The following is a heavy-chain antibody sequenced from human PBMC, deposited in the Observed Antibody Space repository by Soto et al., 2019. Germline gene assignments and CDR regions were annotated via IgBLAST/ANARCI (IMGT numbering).Heavy chain of an antibody. CDR1: CGSISTSNYY. Sequence: PSDTLSLTCLVSCGSISTSNYYCAWIRQPPGKGLEWIGYIYYTGATNYNPSLKSRVTISADTSKNHFSLELTSVTAADTAFYYCARSDVALDYWGQGTLVTVSS. CDR2: IYYTGAT. J-gene: IGHJ4*02. CDR3: ARSDVALDY. D-gene: IGHD2-15*01. V-gene: IGHV4-61*03.